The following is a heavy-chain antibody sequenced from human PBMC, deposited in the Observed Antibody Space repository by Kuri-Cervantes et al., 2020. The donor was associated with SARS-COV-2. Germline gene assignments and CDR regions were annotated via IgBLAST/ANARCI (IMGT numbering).Heavy chain of an antibody. J-gene: IGHJ6*03. CDR2: IYTSGST. D-gene: IGHD3-3*01. CDR3: ARDSRSSYQVLLDHYYYSYMDV. CDR1: GGSISSGTYH. V-gene: IGHV4-61*09. Sequence: LRLSCTVSGGSISSGTYHWSWIRQPDGKGLEWIGHIYTSGSTNYNPSLKSRVTISVDTTKNQFSLRLTSVTAADTAVYYCARDSRSSYQVLLDHYYYSYMDVWDKGTTVTVSS.